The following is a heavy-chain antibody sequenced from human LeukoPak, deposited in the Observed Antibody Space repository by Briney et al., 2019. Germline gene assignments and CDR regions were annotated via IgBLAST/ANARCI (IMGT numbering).Heavy chain of an antibody. D-gene: IGHD3-22*01. CDR3: ARIPYSSGYSSHY. CDR1: GFPVSSNY. J-gene: IGHJ4*02. V-gene: IGHV3-66*01. Sequence: GGSLRLSCAVSGFPVSSNYMSWVRQAPGKGLEWVSVIYSGGSTYYDDSVKGRFTISRDNSKNTLYLQMNSLRAVDTVVYYYARIPYSSGYSSHYWGQGTLVTVSS. CDR2: IYSGGST.